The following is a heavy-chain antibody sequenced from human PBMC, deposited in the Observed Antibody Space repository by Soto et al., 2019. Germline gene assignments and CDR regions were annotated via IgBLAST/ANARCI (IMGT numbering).Heavy chain of an antibody. CDR2: IIPIFGTA. V-gene: IGHV1-69*01. D-gene: IGHD2-2*01. CDR1: GGTFSSYA. CDR3: ARDIVVVPAGVHYYYGMEV. Sequence: QVQLVQSGAEVKKPGSSVKVSCKASGGTFSSYAISWVRQAPGQGREWMGGIIPIFGTANYAQKFQGRVTITADESTSRAYMELRSRRSEDTAVYYCARDIVVVPAGVHYYYGMEVWGQGTTVTVSS. J-gene: IGHJ6*02.